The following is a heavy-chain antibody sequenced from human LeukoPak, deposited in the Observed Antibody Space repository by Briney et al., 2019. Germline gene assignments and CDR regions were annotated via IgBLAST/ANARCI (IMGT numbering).Heavy chain of an antibody. CDR3: ARDPITIFGVVKNY. Sequence: PGGSLRLSCAASGFTFDDYGMSWVRQAPGKGLEWVSYISSSGSTIYYADSVKGRFTISRDNAKNSLYLQMNSLRAEDTAVYYCARDPITIFGVVKNYWGQGTLVTVSS. V-gene: IGHV3-11*04. CDR2: ISSSGSTI. D-gene: IGHD3-3*01. J-gene: IGHJ4*02. CDR1: GFTFDDYG.